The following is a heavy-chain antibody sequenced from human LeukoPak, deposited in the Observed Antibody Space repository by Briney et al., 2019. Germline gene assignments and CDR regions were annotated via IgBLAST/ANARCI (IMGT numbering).Heavy chain of an antibody. V-gene: IGHV3-9*01. D-gene: IGHD7-27*01. CDR2: ISWNSGSI. Sequence: GRSLRLSCAASGFTFDDYAMHWVRQAPGKGLEWVSGISWNSGSIGYADSVKGRFTISRDNAKNSPYLQMNSLRAEDTALYYCAKDMLRYWGVALDYWGQGTLVTVSS. CDR3: AKDMLRYWGVALDY. J-gene: IGHJ4*02. CDR1: GFTFDDYA.